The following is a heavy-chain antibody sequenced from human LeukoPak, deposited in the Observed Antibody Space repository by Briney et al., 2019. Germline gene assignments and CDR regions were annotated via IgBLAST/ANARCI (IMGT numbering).Heavy chain of an antibody. V-gene: IGHV3-30*18. J-gene: IGHJ4*02. CDR1: GFTFSSYG. Sequence: GGSLRLSCAASGFTFSSYGVHWVRQAPGKGLEWVAVISYDGSDKYSADSVKGRFTISRDNSKNTLYLQMNSLRAEDTAVYYCAKNAHYQGYSYGGIDYWGQGTLVTVSS. CDR3: AKNAHYQGYSYGGIDY. D-gene: IGHD5-18*01. CDR2: ISYDGSDK.